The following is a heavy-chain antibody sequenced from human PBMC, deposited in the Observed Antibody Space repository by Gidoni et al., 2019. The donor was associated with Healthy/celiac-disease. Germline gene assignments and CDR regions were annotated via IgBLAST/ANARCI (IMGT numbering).Heavy chain of an antibody. CDR1: GGSISSGSYY. V-gene: IGHV4-61*02. CDR2: IYTSGST. D-gene: IGHD2-2*01. J-gene: IGHJ6*02. Sequence: QVQLQESGPGLVKPSQTLSLTCTVSGGSISSGSYYWSWIRQPAGKGLEWIGRIYTSGSTNYNPSLKSRVTISVDTSKNQFSLKLSSVTAADTAVYYCASSTPRYCSSTSCRRNYYGMDVWGQGTTVTVSS. CDR3: ASSTPRYCSSTSCRRNYYGMDV.